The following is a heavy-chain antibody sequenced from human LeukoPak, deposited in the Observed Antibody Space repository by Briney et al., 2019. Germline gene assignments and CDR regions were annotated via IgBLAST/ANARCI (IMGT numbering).Heavy chain of an antibody. CDR3: ARSATHPYYNYMDV. D-gene: IGHD5-12*01. V-gene: IGHV3-74*01. Sequence: GGSLRLSCVASGFTFSSYWMHWVRQAPGGGLVWVSRINSDGSTTTYADSVKGRFAISRDNAKNTLYLQMNSLRVEDTAVYYCARSATHPYYNYMDVWGKGTTVTLSS. J-gene: IGHJ6*03. CDR2: INSDGSTT. CDR1: GFTFSSYW.